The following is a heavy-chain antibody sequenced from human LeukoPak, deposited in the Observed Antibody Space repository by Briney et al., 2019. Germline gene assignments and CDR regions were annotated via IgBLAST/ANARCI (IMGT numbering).Heavy chain of an antibody. CDR2: ISGSGGST. J-gene: IGHJ4*02. CDR1: GFTFSSYA. V-gene: IGHV3-23*01. CDR3: AKDLYPRITMIVVVIPASFDY. Sequence: GGSLRLSCAASGFTFSSYAMSWVRQAPGKGLEWVSAISGSGGSTYYADVVKGRFTISRDNSKNTLYLQMNRLRAEDTAVYYCAKDLYPRITMIVVVIPASFDYWGQGTLVTVSS. D-gene: IGHD3-22*01.